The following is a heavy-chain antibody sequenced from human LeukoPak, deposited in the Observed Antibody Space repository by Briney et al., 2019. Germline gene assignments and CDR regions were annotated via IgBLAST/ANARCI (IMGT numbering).Heavy chain of an antibody. J-gene: IGHJ6*03. D-gene: IGHD2-8*01. Sequence: SETLSLTCAVYGGSFSGYYWSWIRQPPGKGLEWIGEINHSGSTNYNPSLKSRVTISVDTSKNQFSLKLSSVTAADTAVYYCARFGYCTNGVCQGYDYYYYYYMDVWGKGTTVTVSS. CDR3: ARFGYCTNGVCQGYDYYYYYYMDV. CDR2: INHSGST. CDR1: GGSFSGYY. V-gene: IGHV4-34*01.